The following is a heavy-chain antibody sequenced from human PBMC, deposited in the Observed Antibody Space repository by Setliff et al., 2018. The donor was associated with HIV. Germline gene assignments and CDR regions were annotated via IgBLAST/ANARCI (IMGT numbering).Heavy chain of an antibody. Sequence: KASETLSLTCTVSGGSISSGGYYWSWIRQHPGKGLEWIVYIYYSETTYYNPSLKSRVTISVDKSKNHFSLKLTSVTAADTAVYYCARDQGYSYSSGPFHSWGQGTMVTVSS. CDR1: GGSISSGGYY. CDR2: IYYSETT. V-gene: IGHV4-31*03. D-gene: IGHD5-18*01. J-gene: IGHJ3*02. CDR3: ARDQGYSYSSGPFHS.